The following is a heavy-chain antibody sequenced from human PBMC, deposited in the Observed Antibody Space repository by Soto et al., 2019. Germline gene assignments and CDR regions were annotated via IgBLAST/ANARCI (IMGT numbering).Heavy chain of an antibody. CDR3: AKEQSSGYYRVVDH. J-gene: IGHJ4*02. CDR1: GFTLSSCG. CDR2: ITYDGGSE. D-gene: IGHD6-19*01. V-gene: IGHV3-30*18. Sequence: QVQVVESGGGVVQPGRSLRLSCAASGFTLSSCGMHWVRQAPGKGLEWVGVITYDGGSEHYADFVKGRFTISRDSSEKTAYLQMNSLRVEDSAVYYCAKEQSSGYYRVVDHGGQGTLVTVSS.